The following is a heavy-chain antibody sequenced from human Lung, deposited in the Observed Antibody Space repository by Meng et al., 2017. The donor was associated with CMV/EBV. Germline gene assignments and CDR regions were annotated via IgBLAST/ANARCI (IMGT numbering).Heavy chain of an antibody. J-gene: IGHJ4*02. CDR1: GFTFSSYA. D-gene: IGHD7-27*01. V-gene: IGHV3-21*01. Sequence: GESXKISCAASGFTFSSYAMNWVRQAPGKGLEWVSSISSSSTFKHYADSMKGRFTISRDNTKNSLYLQMSGLRAEDTALYYCARDLLGTRDYFDSWCQGTLVTVSS. CDR2: ISSSSTFK. CDR3: ARDLLGTRDYFDS.